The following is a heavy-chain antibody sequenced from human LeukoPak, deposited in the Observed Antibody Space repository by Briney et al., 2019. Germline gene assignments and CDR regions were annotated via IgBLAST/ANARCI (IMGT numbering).Heavy chain of an antibody. CDR3: ARDRLNSGWLSRY. Sequence: GGSLRLSCAASGFTFSSYSMNWVRQAPGKGLEWVSVIYSGGSTYYADSVKGRFTISRDNSKNTLYLQMNSLRAEDTAVYYCARDRLNSGWLSRYWGQGTLVTVSS. CDR1: GFTFSSYS. CDR2: IYSGGST. J-gene: IGHJ4*02. D-gene: IGHD6-19*01. V-gene: IGHV3-53*01.